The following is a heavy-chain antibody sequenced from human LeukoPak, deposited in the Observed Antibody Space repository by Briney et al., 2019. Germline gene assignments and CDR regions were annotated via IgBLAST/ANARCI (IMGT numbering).Heavy chain of an antibody. CDR3: ASYSSSLEYFHP. D-gene: IGHD6-13*01. Sequence: SSETLSLTCSVSGGSIRGYYWSWIRQPPGKGLEWIGYIYYSGSTNYNPSLKSRVAISVDTSKNQFSLKLSSVTAADTAVYYCASYSSSLEYFHPWGQGTLVTVSS. V-gene: IGHV4-59*01. CDR1: GGSIRGYY. CDR2: IYYSGST. J-gene: IGHJ1*01.